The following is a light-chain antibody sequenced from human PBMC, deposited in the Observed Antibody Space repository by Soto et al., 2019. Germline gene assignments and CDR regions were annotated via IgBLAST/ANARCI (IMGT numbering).Light chain of an antibody. V-gene: IGLV2-14*01. CDR2: EVS. J-gene: IGLJ6*01. CDR1: SSDVGGYNY. Sequence: QSALTQPASVSGSPGQSITISCTGTSSDVGGYNYVSWYQQHPGKAPKLMIYEVSNRPSGVSNRFSGSKSGNTASLTISGLQAEDEADYYCCSFSVGSPLFATGTKVTVL. CDR3: CSFSVGSPL.